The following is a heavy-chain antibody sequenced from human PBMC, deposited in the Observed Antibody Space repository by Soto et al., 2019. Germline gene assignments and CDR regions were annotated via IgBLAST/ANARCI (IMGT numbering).Heavy chain of an antibody. CDR3: AKDTWDIVVVVAAITWGGAFDI. D-gene: IGHD2-15*01. Sequence: GGSLRLSCAASGFTFSSYGMHWVRQAPGKGLEWVAVISYDGSNKYYADSVKGRFTISRDNSKNTLYLQMNSLRAEDTAVYYCAKDTWDIVVVVAAITWGGAFDIWGQGTMVTVSS. J-gene: IGHJ3*02. CDR1: GFTFSSYG. CDR2: ISYDGSNK. V-gene: IGHV3-30*18.